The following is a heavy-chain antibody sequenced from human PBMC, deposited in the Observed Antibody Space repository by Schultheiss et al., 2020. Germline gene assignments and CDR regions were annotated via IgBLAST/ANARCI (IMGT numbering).Heavy chain of an antibody. CDR1: GGTFSSYA. CDR3: ARDRFHMVATTGMDV. D-gene: IGHD5-12*01. Sequence: SVKVSCKASGGTFSSYAISWVRQAPGQGLEWMGGIIPILGIANYAQKFQGRVTITADKSTSTAYMELSSLRSEDTAVYYCARDRFHMVATTGMDVWGQGTTVTVSS. CDR2: IIPILGIA. J-gene: IGHJ6*02. V-gene: IGHV1-69*10.